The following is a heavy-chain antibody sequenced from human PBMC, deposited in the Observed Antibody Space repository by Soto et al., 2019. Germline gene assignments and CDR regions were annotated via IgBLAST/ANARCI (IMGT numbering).Heavy chain of an antibody. Sequence: GGSLRLSCAASGFNFVNYAMSWVRQAPGKGLEWVSSISNSGGSTYYADSVKGRFTISRDNSKNTVYLQMNSLRAEDTAVYYCAKGTLRYYAMDVWGQGTTVTVSS. D-gene: IGHD2-15*01. J-gene: IGHJ6*02. V-gene: IGHV3-23*01. CDR3: AKGTLRYYAMDV. CDR1: GFNFVNYA. CDR2: ISNSGGST.